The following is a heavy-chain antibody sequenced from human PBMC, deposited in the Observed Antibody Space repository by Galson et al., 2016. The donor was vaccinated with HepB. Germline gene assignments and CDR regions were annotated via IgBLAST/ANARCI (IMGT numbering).Heavy chain of an antibody. J-gene: IGHJ5*02. D-gene: IGHD6-19*01. CDR1: GGSVSGFY. Sequence: SETLSLTCGVYGGSVSGFYWNYIRQAPGKGLEWIGEINHVGSVNYNPSLQRRVTISIDTSRNQFSLRVTSVTAADTALYYCARSPNPAGRGSHWFDPRGQGTLVTVSS. V-gene: IGHV4-34*01. CDR3: ARSPNPAGRGSHWFDP. CDR2: INHVGSV.